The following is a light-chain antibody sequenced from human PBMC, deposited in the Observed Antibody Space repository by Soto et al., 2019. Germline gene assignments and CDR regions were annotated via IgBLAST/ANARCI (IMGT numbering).Light chain of an antibody. CDR3: MQGSFWPWT. V-gene: IGKV2-30*01. CDR2: KVS. Sequence: DVVMTQSPLSVPVTLGHPASIACRSSQSRVYSDGNAYLIWFHQRPGQSPRRLIFKVSNRDSGVPDRFSGSGAGSDFTLKISRVEAEDVGVYYCMQGSFWPWTCGQGTKGDIK. CDR1: QSRVYSDGNAY. J-gene: IGKJ1*01.